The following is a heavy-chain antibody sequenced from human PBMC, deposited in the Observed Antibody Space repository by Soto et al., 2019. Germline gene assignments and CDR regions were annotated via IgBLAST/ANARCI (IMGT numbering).Heavy chain of an antibody. Sequence: ASVKVSCKASGYTFTSYGISWVRQAPGQGLEWMGWISAYNGNTNYAQKLQGRVTMTTDTSTSTAYMELRSLRSDDTAVYYCARDQWALGGRDDAFDIWGQGTMVTVSS. CDR2: ISAYNGNT. V-gene: IGHV1-18*01. CDR1: GYTFTSYG. D-gene: IGHD1-26*01. CDR3: ARDQWALGGRDDAFDI. J-gene: IGHJ3*02.